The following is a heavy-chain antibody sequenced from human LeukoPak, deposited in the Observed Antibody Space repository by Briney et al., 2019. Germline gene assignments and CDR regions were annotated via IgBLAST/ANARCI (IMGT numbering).Heavy chain of an antibody. CDR3: ARDAGYSGYD. J-gene: IGHJ4*02. CDR2: ISYDGSNQ. D-gene: IGHD5-12*01. CDR1: GFTFSSYW. Sequence: GGSLRLSCAASGFTFSSYWMSWVRQAPGKGLEWVALISYDGSNQYYADSVRGRFTISRDISKATLYLQMNSVRAEDTAVYYCARDAGYSGYDWGQGTLVTVSS. V-gene: IGHV3-30*03.